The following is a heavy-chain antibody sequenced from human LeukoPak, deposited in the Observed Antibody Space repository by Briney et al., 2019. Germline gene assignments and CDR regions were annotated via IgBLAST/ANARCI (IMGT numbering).Heavy chain of an antibody. CDR3: ARDLSGVAGYTYGRGIDY. Sequence: GGSLRLSCVASGFSFSSYWMSWVRQAPGKGLEWVANIKKDGSEKYYVDSVKGRFTISRDNAKTSLYLQMNSLRAEDTAVYYCARDLSGVAGYTYGRGIDYWGQGTLVTVSS. CDR1: GFSFSSYW. CDR2: IKKDGSEK. J-gene: IGHJ4*02. D-gene: IGHD5-18*01. V-gene: IGHV3-7*01.